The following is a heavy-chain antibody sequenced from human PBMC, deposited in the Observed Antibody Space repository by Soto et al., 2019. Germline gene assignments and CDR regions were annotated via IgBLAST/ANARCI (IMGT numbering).Heavy chain of an antibody. CDR2: IYYSGST. V-gene: IGHV4-59*01. CDR1: GGSISSYY. D-gene: IGHD3-9*01. Sequence: QVQLQESGPGLVKPSETLSLTCTVSGGSISSYYWSWIRQPPGKGLEWIGYIYYSGSTNYNPSLKSRVTISVDTSKNQFALKLSSVTAADTAVYYCAGARDILTGYLDYWGHEPLVTVSS. J-gene: IGHJ4*01. CDR3: AGARDILTGYLDY.